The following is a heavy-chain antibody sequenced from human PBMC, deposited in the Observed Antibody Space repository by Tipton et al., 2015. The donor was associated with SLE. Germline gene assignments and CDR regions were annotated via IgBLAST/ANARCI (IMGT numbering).Heavy chain of an antibody. CDR1: GGSISSGGHY. Sequence: LSLTCTVSGGSISSGGHYWSWIRQPAGKGLEWIGRIHASGSSGSTNYKSSLRGRVTISVDKSKNQFSLKLTSVTAADTAVYYCARWIPLTGINVWGQGATVTVSS. CDR3: ARWIPLTGINV. CDR2: IHASGSSGST. J-gene: IGHJ6*02. V-gene: IGHV4-61*02. D-gene: IGHD5-18*01.